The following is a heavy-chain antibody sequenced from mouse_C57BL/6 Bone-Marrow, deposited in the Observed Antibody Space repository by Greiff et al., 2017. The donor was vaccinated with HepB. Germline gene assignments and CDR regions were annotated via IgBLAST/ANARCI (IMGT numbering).Heavy chain of an antibody. Sequence: LVESGAELAKPGASVKLSCKASGYTFTSYWMHWVKQRPGQGLEWIGYINPSSGYTKYNQKFKDKATLTADKSSSTAYMQLSSLTYEDSAVYYCAREYYGSSDYFDYWGQGTTLTVSS. V-gene: IGHV1-7*01. CDR3: AREYYGSSDYFDY. D-gene: IGHD1-1*01. CDR2: INPSSGYT. CDR1: GYTFTSYW. J-gene: IGHJ2*01.